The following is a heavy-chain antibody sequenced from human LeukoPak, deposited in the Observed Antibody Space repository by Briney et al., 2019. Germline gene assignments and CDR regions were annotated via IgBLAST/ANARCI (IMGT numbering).Heavy chain of an antibody. V-gene: IGHV5-51*01. D-gene: IGHD1-26*01. CDR1: GYSFTSYW. CDR2: IYPGDSDT. J-gene: IGHJ4*02. Sequence: GESLKISCKGSGYSFTSYWIGWVRQMPGKGLEWMGIIYPGDSDTRYSPSFQGQVTISADKSISTAYLQWSSLKASDTAMYYCARPLPYGRGVGYYFDYWGQGTLVTVSS. CDR3: ARPLPYGRGVGYYFDY.